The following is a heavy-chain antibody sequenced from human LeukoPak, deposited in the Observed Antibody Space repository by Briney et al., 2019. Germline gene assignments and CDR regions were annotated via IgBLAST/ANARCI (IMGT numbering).Heavy chain of an antibody. V-gene: IGHV3-33*08. CDR3: TRDDPSRAFDY. Sequence: PWGSLRLSCEVSSSTFSGYGMHWGRPPPGKGLGLVAVVRANGNTKYYADSVKGRFTISRDNSKNTLHLQIDSLRAEDTAMYYCTRDDPSRAFDYWGQGTLVTVSS. CDR1: SSTFSGYG. D-gene: IGHD2-2*01. J-gene: IGHJ4*02. CDR2: VRANGNTK.